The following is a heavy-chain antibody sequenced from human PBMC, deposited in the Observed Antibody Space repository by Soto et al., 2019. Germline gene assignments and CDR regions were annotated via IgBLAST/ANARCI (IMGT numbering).Heavy chain of an antibody. J-gene: IGHJ4*02. CDR3: AKRIGFCSGDGCYRGFDR. D-gene: IGHD2-15*01. CDR2: TKDSGST. Sequence: QVQLQQWGAGLLKPSETLSLTCAVSGASLSGYYRSWIRQPPGKGLEWIGETKDSGSTSYNPSLKRRVTISVDSTKNQFSLKLTSMTAADTAVYYGAKRIGFCSGDGCYRGFDRWGQGTLVTVSS. V-gene: IGHV4-34*02. CDR1: GASLSGYY.